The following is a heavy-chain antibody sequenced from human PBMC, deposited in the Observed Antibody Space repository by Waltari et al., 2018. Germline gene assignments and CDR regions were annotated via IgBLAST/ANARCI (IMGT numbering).Heavy chain of an antibody. Sequence: QVQLVQSGAEVKKPGASVKVSCKASGYTFTSYYMHWVRQAPGQGLEWMGIINPSGGSTSYAQKFQGRVTMTRDTSTSTVYMELSSLRSEDTAVYYCAKGYYDFWSGYPTYYFDYWGQGTLVTVSS. CDR3: AKGYYDFWSGYPTYYFDY. CDR1: GYTFTSYY. CDR2: INPSGGST. D-gene: IGHD3-3*01. J-gene: IGHJ4*02. V-gene: IGHV1-46*01.